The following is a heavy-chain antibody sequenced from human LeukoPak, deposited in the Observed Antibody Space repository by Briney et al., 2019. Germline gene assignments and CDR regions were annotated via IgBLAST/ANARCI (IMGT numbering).Heavy chain of an antibody. CDR3: ASYYGSGSCTFDY. J-gene: IGHJ4*02. D-gene: IGHD3-10*01. V-gene: IGHV3-48*03. CDR2: ISSSGSTI. CDR1: GFTFSSYE. Sequence: GGSLRLSCAASGFTFSSYEMNWVRQAPGKGLEWVSYISSSGSTIYYADSVKGRFTISRDNAKNSLYLQMNSLRAEDTAVYYCASYYGSGSCTFDYWGQGTLVTVSS.